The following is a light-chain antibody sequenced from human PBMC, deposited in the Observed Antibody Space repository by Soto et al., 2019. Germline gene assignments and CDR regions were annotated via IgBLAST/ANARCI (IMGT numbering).Light chain of an antibody. J-gene: IGKJ1*01. CDR2: GAS. CDR1: QSISDT. CDR3: QQYNNWPPWT. V-gene: IGKV3-15*01. Sequence: EVVMTQSPATLSVSPGGRATLSCRASQSISDTLAWYQQKPGQAPRLLIYGASRRATGFPARFSGSGSGTEFTLTISSLQSEDFAVYYCQQYNNWPPWTFGQGTKVDIK.